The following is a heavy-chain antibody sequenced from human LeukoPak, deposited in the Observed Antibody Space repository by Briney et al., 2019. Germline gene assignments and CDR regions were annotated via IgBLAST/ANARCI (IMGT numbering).Heavy chain of an antibody. V-gene: IGHV3-48*03. CDR3: ARGGSYSDY. CDR2: ISSSGSAT. CDR1: GFTFSSYE. Sequence: GGSLRLSCAASGFTFSSYEMNWVRQAPGKGLERVSNISSSGSATYYADSVKGRFTISRDNAKNSLYLQMNSLRAEDTAVYYCARGGSYSDYWGQGTLVTVSS. J-gene: IGHJ4*02. D-gene: IGHD3-10*01.